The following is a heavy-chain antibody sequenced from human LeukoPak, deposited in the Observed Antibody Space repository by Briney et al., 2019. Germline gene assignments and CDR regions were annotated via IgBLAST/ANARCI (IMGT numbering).Heavy chain of an antibody. Sequence: AESLKISCEGSGYSISNYWIGWVRQMPGKGPERTGIIYPSDYGTRYSPDFHGLVTISVDKSISTACLQWSSLKASDTAMYYCAIPPGYCGNDCSFDHWGQGTLVTVSS. D-gene: IGHD2-21*02. CDR3: AIPPGYCGNDCSFDH. CDR2: IYPSDYGT. V-gene: IGHV5-51*01. CDR1: GYSISNYW. J-gene: IGHJ4*02.